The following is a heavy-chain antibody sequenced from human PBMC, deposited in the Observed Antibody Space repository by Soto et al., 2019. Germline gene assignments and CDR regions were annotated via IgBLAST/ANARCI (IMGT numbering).Heavy chain of an antibody. Sequence: TLSLTCTVSGGSISTDYWNWVRQPPGKALEWLARIDWDDDKYYTTSLKTRLTISKDTSKNQVVLTMTNMDPVDTATYYCARIRKYSSGWYRGLDYWGQGALVTVSS. CDR3: ARIRKYSSGWYRGLDY. CDR1: GGSISTDYW. D-gene: IGHD6-19*01. J-gene: IGHJ4*02. CDR2: IDWDDDK. V-gene: IGHV2-70*18.